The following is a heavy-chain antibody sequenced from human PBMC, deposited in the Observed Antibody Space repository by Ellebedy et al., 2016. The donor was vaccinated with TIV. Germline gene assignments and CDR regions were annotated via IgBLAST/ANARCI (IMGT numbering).Heavy chain of an antibody. Sequence: PGGSLRLSCAASGFTFSDYAMSWVRQAPGKGLEWVSAISGGSENTFYAASVKGRFTISRDNSKNTLYLQMNSLRADDTAIYYCAKGAYLNWFDPWGQGTLVTVSS. CDR3: AKGAYLNWFDP. CDR1: GFTFSDYA. J-gene: IGHJ5*02. V-gene: IGHV3-23*01. CDR2: ISGGSENT.